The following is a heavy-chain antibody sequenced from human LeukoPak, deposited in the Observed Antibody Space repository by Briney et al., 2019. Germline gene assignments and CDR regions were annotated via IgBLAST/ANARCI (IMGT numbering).Heavy chain of an antibody. Sequence: GGSLRLSCLASGFTFSDHYMDWVRQTPGKGLEWVGRARNKANSYIIEYAASVRGRFTISRDDSKNSVYLQLNSLKTEDTAVYYCTRVNLRIGERFFDYWGQGTLVTVSS. CDR2: ARNKANSYII. CDR3: TRVNLRIGERFFDY. J-gene: IGHJ4*02. D-gene: IGHD3-10*01. CDR1: GFTFSDHY. V-gene: IGHV3-72*01.